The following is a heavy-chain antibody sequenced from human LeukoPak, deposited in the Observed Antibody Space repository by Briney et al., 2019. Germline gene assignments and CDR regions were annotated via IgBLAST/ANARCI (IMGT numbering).Heavy chain of an antibody. CDR2: MNPNSGNT. CDR1: GYTFTSYD. CDR3: ARAYCSGSGCYTYWAVDY. J-gene: IGHJ4*02. D-gene: IGHD2-2*02. V-gene: IGHV1-8*01. Sequence: ASVKVSCKASGYTFTSYDITWVRQATGQGLEWMGWMNPNSGNTGQAQKFQGRFTMTRDTSISTAYMELSSLRFEDTAVYYCARAYCSGSGCYTYWAVDYWGQGTLVIVSS.